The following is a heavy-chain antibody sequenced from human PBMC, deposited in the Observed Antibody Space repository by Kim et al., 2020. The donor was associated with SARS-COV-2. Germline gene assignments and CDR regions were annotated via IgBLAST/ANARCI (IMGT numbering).Heavy chain of an antibody. J-gene: IGHJ5*02. CDR3: ARNPLDYRNWFDP. Sequence: ASVNVSCRASCYTFTYYSINWVRQAPGQGLEWMAWIRPSDGATEYAQDFQDRVTVTTDTSTSTVYMEMRGLSPGDTAVYYCARNPLDYRNWFDPWGQGTLVSVTS. V-gene: IGHV1-18*04. D-gene: IGHD1-1*01. CDR1: CYTFTYYS. CDR2: IRPSDGAT.